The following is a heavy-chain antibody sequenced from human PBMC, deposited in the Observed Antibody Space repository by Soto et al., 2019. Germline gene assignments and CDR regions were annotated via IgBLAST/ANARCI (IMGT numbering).Heavy chain of an antibody. Sequence: LRLSCAASGFTFSSYGMHWVRQAPGKGLEWVAVIWYDGSNKYYADSVKGRFTISRDNSKNTLYLQMNSLRAEDTAVYYCARQQLVSDYYYGMDVWGQXTTVTVSS. J-gene: IGHJ6*02. CDR2: IWYDGSNK. CDR3: ARQQLVSDYYYGMDV. V-gene: IGHV3-33*01. D-gene: IGHD6-13*01. CDR1: GFTFSSYG.